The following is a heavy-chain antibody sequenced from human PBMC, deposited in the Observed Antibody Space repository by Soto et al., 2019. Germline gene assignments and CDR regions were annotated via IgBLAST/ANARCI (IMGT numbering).Heavy chain of an antibody. Sequence: EVQLLESGGGLVQPGGSLRLSCAASGFTFSRPAMSWVRQAPGKGLEWVSAISGNGGRTHYADSVKGRFTISRDSSRNTLYLQMNRLRVEDTAVYYCAREGTNGTYWYFDLWGRGTLVTVSS. CDR2: ISGNGGRT. V-gene: IGHV3-23*01. CDR3: AREGTNGTYWYFDL. CDR1: GFTFSRPA. J-gene: IGHJ2*01. D-gene: IGHD1-26*01.